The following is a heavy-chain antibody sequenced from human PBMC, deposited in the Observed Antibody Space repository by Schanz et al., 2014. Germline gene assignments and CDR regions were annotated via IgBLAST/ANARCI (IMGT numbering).Heavy chain of an antibody. V-gene: IGHV4-39*01. CDR2: LFYTGKT. CDR1: CFSISTSSRY. J-gene: IGHJ4*02. Sequence: QLHLQESCHGLDPHSETLSLLFLFSCFSISTSSRYWGWIRQSPGKGLECLGSLFYTGKTHHNPPQKRKYTIARDTPKTRFSVTLPSGTAADTAVYYCVRHGNYEFWHGPTPQFENWGQGTLVTVSS. D-gene: IGHD3-3*01. CDR3: VRHGNYEFWHGPTPQFEN.